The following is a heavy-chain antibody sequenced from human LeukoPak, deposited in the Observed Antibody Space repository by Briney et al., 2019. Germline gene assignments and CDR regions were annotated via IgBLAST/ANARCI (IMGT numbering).Heavy chain of an antibody. D-gene: IGHD3-10*01. CDR3: ARDGLLWFGELFDY. CDR2: INAGNGNT. J-gene: IGHJ4*02. V-gene: IGHV1-3*01. CDR1: GYTFISYA. Sequence: GASVKVSCKASGYTFISYAMHWVRQAPGQRLEWMGWINAGNGNTKYSQKFQGRVTITRDTSASTAYMELSSLRSEDTAVYYCARDGLLWFGELFDYWGQGTLVTVSS.